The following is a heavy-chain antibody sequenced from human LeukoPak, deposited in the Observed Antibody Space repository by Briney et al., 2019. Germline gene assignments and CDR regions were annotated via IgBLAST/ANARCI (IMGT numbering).Heavy chain of an antibody. CDR2: INSDGSST. J-gene: IGHJ4*02. CDR1: GFTFSSYW. CDR3: ARDRYFDWLFDY. D-gene: IGHD3-9*01. Sequence: PGGSLRLSCAASGFTFSSYWMHWVRQAPGKGLVWVSRINSDGSSTSYADSVKGRFTISRDNAKDTLYLQMNSLRAEDTAVYYCARDRYFDWLFDYWGQGTLVTVSS. V-gene: IGHV3-74*01.